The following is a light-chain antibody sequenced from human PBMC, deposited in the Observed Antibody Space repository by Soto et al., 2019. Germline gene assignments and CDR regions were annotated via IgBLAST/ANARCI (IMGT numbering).Light chain of an antibody. Sequence: EVVLTQSPATLSVSPGEPATLSCMASQAVSRSLAWYQQKPGQAPRLLIYGASTRATVIPDRFSGSGSGTDFTLTISSLQSGDFAFYYCQQYIDWPPYTFAQGTKVDIK. J-gene: IGKJ2*01. CDR3: QQYIDWPPYT. V-gene: IGKV3-15*01. CDR1: QAVSRS. CDR2: GAS.